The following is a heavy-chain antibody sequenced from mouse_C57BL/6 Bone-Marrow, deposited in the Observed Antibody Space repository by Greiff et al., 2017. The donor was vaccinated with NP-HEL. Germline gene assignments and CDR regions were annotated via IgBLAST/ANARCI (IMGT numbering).Heavy chain of an antibody. V-gene: IGHV14-4*01. CDR1: GFNIKDDY. CDR3: TLLRGYAMDD. Sequence: VQLQQSGAELVRPGASVKLSCTASGFNIKDDYMHWVKQRPEQGLEWIGWIDPENGDTEYASKFQGKATITADTSSNTAYLQLSSLTSEDTAVYYCTLLRGYAMDDWGQGTSVTVAS. J-gene: IGHJ4*01. D-gene: IGHD1-1*01. CDR2: IDPENGDT.